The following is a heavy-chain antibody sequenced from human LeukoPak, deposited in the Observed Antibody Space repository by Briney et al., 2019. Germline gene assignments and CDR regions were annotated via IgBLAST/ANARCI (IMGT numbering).Heavy chain of an antibody. D-gene: IGHD6-13*01. CDR3: ARGPSSWYVPHLFDP. J-gene: IGHJ5*02. CDR2: INHSGST. CDR1: GGSFSGYY. V-gene: IGHV4-34*01. Sequence: SETLSLTCAVYGGSFSGYYWSWIRQPPGKGLEWIGEINHSGSTNYNPSLKSRVTISVDTSKNRFSLNLNSVTAADTAVYYCARGPSSWYVPHLFDPWGQGTLVTVSS.